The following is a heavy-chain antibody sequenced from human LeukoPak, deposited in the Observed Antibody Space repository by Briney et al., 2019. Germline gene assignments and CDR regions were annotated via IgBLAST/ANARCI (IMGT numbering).Heavy chain of an antibody. CDR2: TYPGDSDT. Sequence: GESLKISCKGSGYSFTSYWIGWVRQMPGKGLEWMGITYPGDSDTRYSPSFQGQVTISADKSISTAYLQWSSLKASDTAMYYCARRRGRGYSYGYDFDYWGQGTLVTVSS. J-gene: IGHJ4*02. D-gene: IGHD5-18*01. CDR1: GYSFTSYW. V-gene: IGHV5-51*01. CDR3: ARRRGRGYSYGYDFDY.